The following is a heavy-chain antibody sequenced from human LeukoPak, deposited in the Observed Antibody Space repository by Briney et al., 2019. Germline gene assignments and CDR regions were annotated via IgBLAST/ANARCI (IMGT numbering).Heavy chain of an antibody. CDR3: ARTGEQLPLDY. CDR2: INPNSGGT. V-gene: IGHV1-2*02. CDR1: VYTFTGYY. Sequence: ASVTVFCKSSVYTFTGYYLHWGRQPPGQGLEWMGWINPNSGGTTYAQKFQGRITMARDTSLNTAYRELSRLRSDDTAVYYCARTGEQLPLDYWGQGTLVSVPS. J-gene: IGHJ4*02. D-gene: IGHD6-13*01.